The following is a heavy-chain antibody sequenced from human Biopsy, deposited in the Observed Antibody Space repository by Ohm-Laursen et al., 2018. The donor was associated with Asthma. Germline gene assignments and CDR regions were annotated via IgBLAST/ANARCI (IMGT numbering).Heavy chain of an antibody. D-gene: IGHD3-3*02. V-gene: IGHV3-7*01. Sequence: SLRLSCSAPGFTFGDYWMSWVRQVPGKGLEWVANIKHDGTEKNHVHSLKGRFTISRDNAKNSLYLQMNSLRAEDTAVYYCARTFHFWSPYHAEHYQLWGQGTLVTVPS. CDR3: ARTFHFWSPYHAEHYQL. CDR1: GFTFGDYW. CDR2: IKHDGTEK. J-gene: IGHJ1*01.